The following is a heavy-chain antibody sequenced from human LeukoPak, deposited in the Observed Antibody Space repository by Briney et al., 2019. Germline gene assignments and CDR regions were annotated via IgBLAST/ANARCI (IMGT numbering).Heavy chain of an antibody. CDR3: AKGRRALAGNAFDI. CDR2: ISWNSGSI. V-gene: IGHV3-9*01. CDR1: GFTFDDYA. Sequence: GGSLRLSCAASGFTFDDYAMHWVRQAPGKGLEWVSGISWNSGSIGYADSVKGRFTISRDNAKNSLYLQMNSLRAEDTALYYCAKGRRALAGNAFDIWGQGTMVTVSS. J-gene: IGHJ3*02.